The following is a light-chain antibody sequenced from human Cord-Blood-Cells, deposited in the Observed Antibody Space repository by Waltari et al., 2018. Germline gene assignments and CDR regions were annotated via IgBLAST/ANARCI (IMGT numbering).Light chain of an antibody. CDR3: QQYYSTPYT. Sequence: IHITPYPSSLSASVGDIVTITCRASQGISNSLAWYQQQPGKAPKLLLYAASRLESGVPSRFSGSGSGTDYTLTISSLQPEDFATYYCQQYYSTPYTFGQGTKLEIK. J-gene: IGKJ2*01. V-gene: IGKV1-NL1*01. CDR2: AAS. CDR1: QGISNS.